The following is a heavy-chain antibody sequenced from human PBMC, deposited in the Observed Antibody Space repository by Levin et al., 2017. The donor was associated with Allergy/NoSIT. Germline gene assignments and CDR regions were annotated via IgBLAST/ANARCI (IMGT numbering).Heavy chain of an antibody. CDR2: IIPIFGTA. CDR3: ARDGAGIAAAGTDY. J-gene: IGHJ4*02. D-gene: IGHD6-13*01. Sequence: GASVKVSCKASGGTFSSYAISWVRQAPGQGLEWMGGIIPIFGTANYAQKFQGRVTITADESTSTAYMEPSSLRSEDTAVYYCARDGAGIAAAGTDYWGQGTLVTVSS. CDR1: GGTFSSYA. V-gene: IGHV1-69*13.